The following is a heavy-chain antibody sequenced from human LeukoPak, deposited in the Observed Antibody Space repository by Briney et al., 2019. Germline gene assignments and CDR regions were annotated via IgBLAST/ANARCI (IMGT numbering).Heavy chain of an antibody. V-gene: IGHV3-48*02. CDR1: GFIFSNYN. CDR3: ARDYGSHGEYFDY. CDR2: ISSSSSTI. J-gene: IGHJ4*02. Sequence: GGSLRLSCAATGFIFSNYNMNWARQAPGKGLEWVSYISSSSSTIYYADSVKGRFTISRDNAKNSVYLQMNSLRDEDTAVYYCARDYGSHGEYFDYWGQGTPVTVSS. D-gene: IGHD3-10*01.